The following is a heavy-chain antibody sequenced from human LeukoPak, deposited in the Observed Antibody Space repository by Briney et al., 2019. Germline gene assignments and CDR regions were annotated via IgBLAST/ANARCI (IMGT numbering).Heavy chain of an antibody. CDR2: INDDTP. CDR1: GFTFSTYS. V-gene: IGHV3-23*01. CDR3: AKEHDLWHEEGNWFDP. Sequence: PGGSLRLSGTTSGFTFSTYSMSWVRQAPGKGLEWVSAINDDTPYYADSVKGRFTVSRDNSKNTLYLQLNSLRAEDTAIYYCAKEHDLWHEEGNWFDPWGQGTLVTVSS. D-gene: IGHD3-3*01. J-gene: IGHJ5*02.